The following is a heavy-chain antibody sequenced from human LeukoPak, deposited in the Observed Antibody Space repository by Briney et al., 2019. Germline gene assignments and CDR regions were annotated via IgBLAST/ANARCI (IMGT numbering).Heavy chain of an antibody. D-gene: IGHD2-2*01. CDR2: IKSKTDGGTT. CDR1: GFTISNVW. J-gene: IGHJ6*02. CDR3: TTVGASSTSVNEDYYGMDV. Sequence: GGSLRLSCAAPGFTISNVWMRWGRQAPGKGLEWGGCIKSKTDGGTTDYAAPVTGRFTSSSDDSKNTLYLQMNSLKTEDTAVYYCTTVGASSTSVNEDYYGMDVWGQGTTVTVSS. V-gene: IGHV3-15*01.